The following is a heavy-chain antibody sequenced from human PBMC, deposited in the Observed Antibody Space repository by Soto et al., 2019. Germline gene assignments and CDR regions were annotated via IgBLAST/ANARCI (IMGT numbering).Heavy chain of an antibody. Sequence: ASVKVSCKASGYTFTNYGISWVRQAPGQGLEWMGWINVYNGNTKYSQKFQGRVTITRDTSASTAYMELSSLRSEDTAVYYCARDMGYCSGTNCYNPLVDYWGQGTLVTVSS. J-gene: IGHJ4*02. V-gene: IGHV1-18*01. CDR1: GYTFTNYG. CDR3: ARDMGYCSGTNCYNPLVDY. CDR2: INVYNGNT. D-gene: IGHD2-2*02.